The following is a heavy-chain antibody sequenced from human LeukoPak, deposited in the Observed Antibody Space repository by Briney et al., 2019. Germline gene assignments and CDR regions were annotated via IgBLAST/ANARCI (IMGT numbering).Heavy chain of an antibody. CDR3: ARDRGDSLVGADFDS. CDR1: GFTFTRHS. J-gene: IGHJ4*02. V-gene: IGHV3-48*01. D-gene: IGHD1-26*01. CDR2: INIWGSPT. Sequence: GGSLRLSCVASGFTFTRHSMNWVRQAPGKGPEWISFINIWGSPTYYADSMKGRFTISRDNAKNSIFLQMNNLRVEDTAVYYCARDRGDSLVGADFDSWGQGILVTVSS.